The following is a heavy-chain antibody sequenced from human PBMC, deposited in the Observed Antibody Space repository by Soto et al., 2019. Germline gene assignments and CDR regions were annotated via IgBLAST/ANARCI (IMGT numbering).Heavy chain of an antibody. J-gene: IGHJ5*02. CDR2: INAGNGNT. D-gene: IGHD2-2*01. Sequence: QVQLVQSGAEVKKPGASVKVSCKASGYTFTSYAMHWVRQAPGQRLEWMGWINAGNGNTKYSQKFQGRVTINRDTSARTAYMELSSLRSEDTSVYYCARDRYCSSTSGYFWFDPWGQGTLVTVSS. CDR1: GYTFTSYA. V-gene: IGHV1-3*01. CDR3: ARDRYCSSTSGYFWFDP.